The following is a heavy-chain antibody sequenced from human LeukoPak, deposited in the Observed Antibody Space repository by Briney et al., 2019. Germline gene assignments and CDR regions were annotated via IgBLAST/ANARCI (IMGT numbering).Heavy chain of an antibody. CDR2: IRYDGSNK. V-gene: IGHV3-30*02. Sequence: GGSLRLSCAASGFTFSSYGMHWVRQAPGKGLEWVAFIRYDGSNKYYADSVKGRFTISRDNSKDTLYLQMNSLRAEDTAVYYCARYPMSHDAFDIWAKGQWSPSLQ. CDR1: GFTFSSYG. D-gene: IGHD3-22*01. CDR3: ARYPMSHDAFDI. J-gene: IGHJ3*02.